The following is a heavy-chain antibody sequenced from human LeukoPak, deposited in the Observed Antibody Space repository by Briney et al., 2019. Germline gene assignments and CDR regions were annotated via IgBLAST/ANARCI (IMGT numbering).Heavy chain of an antibody. CDR1: GLTLSSYW. J-gene: IGHJ4*02. D-gene: IGHD1-26*01. Sequence: GGSLRLSCAASGLTLSSYWMSWVRLAPGKGLEWVANIKQDGSEKYYVDSVKGRFTISRDNAKNSLYLQMNSLRAEDTAVYYCARSNRADFDYWGQGTLVTVSS. CDR2: IKQDGSEK. CDR3: ARSNRADFDY. V-gene: IGHV3-7*01.